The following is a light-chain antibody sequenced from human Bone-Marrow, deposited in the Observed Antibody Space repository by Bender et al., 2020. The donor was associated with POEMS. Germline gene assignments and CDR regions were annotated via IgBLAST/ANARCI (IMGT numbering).Light chain of an antibody. V-gene: IGLV3-25*03. J-gene: IGLJ3*02. CDR3: QSADTSAPWV. CDR1: AFPDRY. CDR2: KDN. Sequence: SSELTQPPSVSVSPGQTARITCSADAFPDRYASWYQQKPGQAPVLVIYKDNERPSGVPESFSGSSAGTTVPLTISGVQAEDEAVYYCQSADTSAPWVFGGGATRSAL.